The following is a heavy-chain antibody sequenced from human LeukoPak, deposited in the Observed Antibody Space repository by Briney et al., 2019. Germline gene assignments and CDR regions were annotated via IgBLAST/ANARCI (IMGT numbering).Heavy chain of an antibody. J-gene: IGHJ3*02. CDR1: GYSFTSYW. Sequence: GESLQISFQGSGYSFTSYWIGWVRQMPGKGLEWMGIIYPGDSDTRYSPSFQGQVTISADKSISTAYLQWSSLKASDTAMYYCARQPVGDAFDIWGQGTMVTVSS. V-gene: IGHV5-51*01. CDR2: IYPGDSDT. CDR3: ARQPVGDAFDI.